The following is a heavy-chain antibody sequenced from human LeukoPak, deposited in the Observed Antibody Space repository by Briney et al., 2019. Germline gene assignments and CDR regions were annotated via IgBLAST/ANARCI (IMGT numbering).Heavy chain of an antibody. CDR1: GYTFTSYD. CDR2: MNPNSGNT. Sequence: VASVKVSCKASGYTFTSYDINWVRQATGQGLEWMGWMNPNSGNTGYAQKFQGWVTMTRDTSISTAYMELSRLRSDDTAVYYCARAPPYYYYGMDVWGQGTTVTVSS. CDR3: ARAPPYYYYGMDV. J-gene: IGHJ6*02. V-gene: IGHV1-8*01.